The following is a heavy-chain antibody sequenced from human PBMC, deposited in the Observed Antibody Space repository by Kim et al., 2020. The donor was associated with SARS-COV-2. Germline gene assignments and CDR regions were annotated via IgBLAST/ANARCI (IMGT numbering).Heavy chain of an antibody. D-gene: IGHD1-7*01. J-gene: IGHJ6*03. CDR2: IKSKTDGGTT. Sequence: GGSLRLSCAASGFTFSNAWMSWVRQAPGKGLEWVGRIKSKTDGGTTDYAAPVKGRFTISRDDSKNTLYLQMNSLKTEDTAVYYCTTEVLELSLILYYNYMDVWGKGTTVTVSS. CDR3: TTEVLELSLILYYNYMDV. CDR1: GFTFSNAW. V-gene: IGHV3-15*01.